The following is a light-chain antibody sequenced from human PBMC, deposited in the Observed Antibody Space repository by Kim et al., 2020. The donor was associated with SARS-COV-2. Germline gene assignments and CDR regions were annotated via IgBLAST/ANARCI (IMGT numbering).Light chain of an antibody. CDR2: ANS. CDR1: RSNIGANYD. CDR3: QSYDSSLSGSV. Sequence: MVNRSGPGIRSNIGANYDVHWYQPLPGTTPKLLIYANSNRPSGVPDRFSGSKSGTSASLAITGLQAEDEADYYCQSYDSSLSGSVFGGGTQLTVL. V-gene: IGLV1-40*01. J-gene: IGLJ2*01.